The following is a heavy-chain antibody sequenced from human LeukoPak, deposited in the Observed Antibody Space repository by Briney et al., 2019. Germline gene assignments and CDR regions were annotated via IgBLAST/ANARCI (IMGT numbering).Heavy chain of an antibody. CDR3: ARDRLTSGSYFFDY. Sequence: GGALTLSCADSAFTFSDYSMNWVRQAPAKGLEWISYISGRSSTIYYADSVRGRFTIYRDNAKNSMYLQMNSLRAEDTAVYYCARDRLTSGSYFFDYWGQGTLVTVSS. V-gene: IGHV3-48*01. CDR1: AFTFSDYS. J-gene: IGHJ4*02. D-gene: IGHD1-26*01. CDR2: ISGRSSTI.